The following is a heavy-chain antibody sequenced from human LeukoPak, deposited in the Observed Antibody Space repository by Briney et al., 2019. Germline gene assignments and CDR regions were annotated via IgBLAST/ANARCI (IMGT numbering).Heavy chain of an antibody. J-gene: IGHJ4*02. CDR3: ATYRQVLLPFES. D-gene: IGHD2-8*02. CDR1: GFTVSSNS. Sequence: PAGSLRLSCPVSGFTVSSNSMIWVRQPPGKGLEWVSSIFPSGGEIHYADSVRGRFTISRDNSKSTLSLQMNSLRAEDTAIYYCATYRQVLLPFESWGQGTLVTVSS. V-gene: IGHV3-53*01. CDR2: IFPSGGEI.